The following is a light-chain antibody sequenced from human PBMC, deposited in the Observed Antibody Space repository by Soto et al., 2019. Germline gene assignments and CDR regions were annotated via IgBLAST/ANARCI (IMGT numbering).Light chain of an antibody. CDR3: SSYTNKDTLL. CDR2: DVT. Sequence: SVLTQPASVSGSPGQSITISCTGTSSDVGGYDHVSWYQQHPGKAPKLIIYDVTVRPSGISRRFSGSKSDNTASLAVSGLQPEDEADYYCSSYTNKDTLLFGGGTKVTVL. CDR1: SSDVGGYDH. V-gene: IGLV2-14*03. J-gene: IGLJ3*02.